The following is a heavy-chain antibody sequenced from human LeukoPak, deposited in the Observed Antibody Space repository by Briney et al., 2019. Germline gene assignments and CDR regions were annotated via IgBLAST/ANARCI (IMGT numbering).Heavy chain of an antibody. CDR1: GGSISSSSYY. CDR3: ARDLCGTYSSESWFDP. CDR2: IYYSGST. J-gene: IGHJ5*02. D-gene: IGHD1-26*01. Sequence: SETLSLTCTVSGGSISSSSYYWGWIRQPPGKGLEWIGSIYYSGSTYYNPSLKSRVTISVDTSKNQFSLKLSSVTAADTAVYYCARDLCGTYSSESWFDPWGQGTLVTVSS. V-gene: IGHV4-39*07.